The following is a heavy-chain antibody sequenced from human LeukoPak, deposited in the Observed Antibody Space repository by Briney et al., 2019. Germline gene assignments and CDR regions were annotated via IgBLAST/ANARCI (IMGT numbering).Heavy chain of an antibody. CDR1: GGSFSGYY. Sequence: SETLSLTCAVYGGSFSGYYWSWIRQPPGKGLEWIGEVNHSGSTNYNPSLKSRVTISVDTSKNQFSLKLSSVTAADTAVYYCASRGVGARFDYWGQGTLVTVPS. CDR3: ASRGVGARFDY. J-gene: IGHJ4*02. D-gene: IGHD1-26*01. V-gene: IGHV4-34*01. CDR2: VNHSGST.